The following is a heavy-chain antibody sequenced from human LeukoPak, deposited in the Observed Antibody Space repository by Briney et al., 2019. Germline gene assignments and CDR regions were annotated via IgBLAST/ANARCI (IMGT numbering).Heavy chain of an antibody. D-gene: IGHD1-26*01. J-gene: IGHJ4*02. V-gene: IGHV3-23*01. Sequence: GGSLRLSCAASGFTFSSYAMSWVRQAPGKGLEWVSAISGSGGSTYYADSVKGRFTISRDNSKNTLYLQMNSLRAEDTAVYYCAKVHSGSYRKGPRGYFDYWGQGTLVTVSS. CDR3: AKVHSGSYRKGPRGYFDY. CDR1: GFTFSSYA. CDR2: ISGSGGST.